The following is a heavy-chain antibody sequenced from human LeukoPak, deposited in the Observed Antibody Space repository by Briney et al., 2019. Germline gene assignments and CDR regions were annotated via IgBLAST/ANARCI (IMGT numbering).Heavy chain of an antibody. V-gene: IGHV5-10-1*01. J-gene: IGHJ2*01. D-gene: IGHD2-15*01. CDR1: GYSFTSYW. Sequence: GESLRISCKGSGYSFTSYWIYWVRQMPGKGLEWMGRIDPSDSYANYSPSFQGHVTISADKSISTAYLQWSSLKASDTAMYYCARLYCSGGRCYSDWYFDLWGRGTLVTVSS. CDR3: ARLYCSGGRCYSDWYFDL. CDR2: IDPSDSYA.